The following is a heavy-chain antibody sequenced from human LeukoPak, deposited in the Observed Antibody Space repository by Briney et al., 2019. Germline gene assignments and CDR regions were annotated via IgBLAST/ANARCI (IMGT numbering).Heavy chain of an antibody. Sequence: GASVKVSCKASGYTFTGYYMHWVRQAPGQGLEWMGWINPNSGGTNYAQKFQGRVTMTRDTSISTAYMELSRLRSDDTAVYYCAREYSSGWSRKLQYNWFDPWGQGTLVTVSS. D-gene: IGHD6-19*01. CDR1: GYTFTGYY. CDR3: AREYSSGWSRKLQYNWFDP. J-gene: IGHJ5*02. CDR2: INPNSGGT. V-gene: IGHV1-2*02.